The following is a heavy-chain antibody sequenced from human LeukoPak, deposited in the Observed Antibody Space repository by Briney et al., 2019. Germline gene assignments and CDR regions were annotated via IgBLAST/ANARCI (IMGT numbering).Heavy chain of an antibody. CDR2: INPNSGGT. V-gene: IGHV1-2*02. CDR3: ARDPGVGATTIAFDI. CDR1: GYTFTGYY. Sequence: GASVTVSCKASGYTFTGYYMHWVRQAPGQGLEWMGWINPNSGGTNYAQKFQGRVTMTRDTSISTAYMELSRLRSDDTAVYYCARDPGVGATTIAFDIWGQGTMVTVSS. J-gene: IGHJ3*02. D-gene: IGHD1-26*01.